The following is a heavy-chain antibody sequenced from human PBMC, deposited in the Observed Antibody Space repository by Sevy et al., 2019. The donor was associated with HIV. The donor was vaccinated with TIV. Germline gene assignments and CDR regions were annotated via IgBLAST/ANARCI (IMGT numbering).Heavy chain of an antibody. J-gene: IGHJ4*02. CDR2: INYSGST. D-gene: IGHD3-22*01. V-gene: IGHV4-39*01. CDR3: ARQGGIVVVITTDY. Sequence: SETLSLTCTVSGGSISSSSYYWGWIRQPPGKGLEWIGSINYSGSTYYNPSLKSRVTISVDTSKNQFSLKLSSVTAADTAVYYCARQGGIVVVITTDYWGQGTLVTVSS. CDR1: GGSISSSSYY.